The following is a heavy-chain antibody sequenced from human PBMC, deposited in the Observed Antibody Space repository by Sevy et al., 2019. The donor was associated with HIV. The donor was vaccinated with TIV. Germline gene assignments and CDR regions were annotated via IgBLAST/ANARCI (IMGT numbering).Heavy chain of an antibody. CDR3: AKESPGYNYDSSGSLDY. D-gene: IGHD3-22*01. J-gene: IGHJ4*02. V-gene: IGHV3-23*01. Sequence: GGSLRLSCAASGFTFSSYAMSWVRQAPGKGLEWVSAIRGSGGSTYYADSLKGRFTISRDNSKNTLYLQMNSLRAEDTALYYCAKESPGYNYDSSGSLDYWGQGTLVTVSS. CDR2: IRGSGGST. CDR1: GFTFSSYA.